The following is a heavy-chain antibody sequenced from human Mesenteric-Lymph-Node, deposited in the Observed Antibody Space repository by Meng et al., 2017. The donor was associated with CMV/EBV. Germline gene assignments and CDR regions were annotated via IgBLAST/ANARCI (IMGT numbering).Heavy chain of an antibody. CDR1: GFTLGSYA. J-gene: IGHJ4*02. Sequence: SGFTLGSYAMRWVRQAPGKGLEWVSATSGSGGITYYADSVKGRFTISRDNSKNTLYLQMNSLRAEDTAVYYCAKPRSTTCYSCSVYWGQGTLVTVSS. D-gene: IGHD2-2*01. CDR3: AKPRSTTCYSCSVY. V-gene: IGHV3-23*01. CDR2: TSGSGGIT.